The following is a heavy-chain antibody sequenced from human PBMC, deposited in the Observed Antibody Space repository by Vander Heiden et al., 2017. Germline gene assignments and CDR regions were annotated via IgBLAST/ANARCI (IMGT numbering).Heavy chain of an antibody. J-gene: IGHJ4*02. CDR1: GFTFDDYA. V-gene: IGHV3-9*01. D-gene: IGHD1-26*01. CDR2: ISWNSGSI. CDR3: AKDIDPRTWGAIDY. Sequence: EVQLVESGGGLVQPGRSLRLSCAASGFTFDDYAMHWVRQAPGKGLEWVSGISWNSGSIGYADSVKGRFTISRDNAKNSLYLQMNSLRAEDTALYYCAKDIDPRTWGAIDYWGQGTLVTVSS.